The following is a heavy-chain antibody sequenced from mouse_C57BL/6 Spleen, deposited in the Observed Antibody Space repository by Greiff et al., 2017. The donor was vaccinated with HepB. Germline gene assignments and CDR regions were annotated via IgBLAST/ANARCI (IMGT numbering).Heavy chain of an antibody. D-gene: IGHD1-1*01. V-gene: IGHV1-81*01. CDR2: IYPRSGNT. J-gene: IGHJ4*01. CDR1: GYTFTSYG. Sequence: QVQLQQSGAELARPGASVKLSCKASGYTFTSYGISWVKQRTGQGLEWIGEIYPRSGNTYYNEKFKGKATLTADKSSSTAYMELRSLTSEDSAVYFCARWVYGSSYGAMDYWGQGTSVTVSS. CDR3: ARWVYGSSYGAMDY.